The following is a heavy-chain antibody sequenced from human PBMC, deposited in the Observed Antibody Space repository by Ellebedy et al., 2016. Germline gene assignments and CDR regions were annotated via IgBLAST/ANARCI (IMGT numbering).Heavy chain of an antibody. Sequence: ASVKVSCKASGYTLTSYYIHWARQAPGQGLEWMGIINPSGGSTNYAQKLQGRVTMTRDTSTSTVYMGLSSLRSEDTAVYYCARSFYASGSYPAFDYWGQGTLVTVSS. CDR2: INPSGGST. CDR1: GYTLTSYY. D-gene: IGHD3-10*01. CDR3: ARSFYASGSYPAFDY. V-gene: IGHV1-46*04. J-gene: IGHJ4*02.